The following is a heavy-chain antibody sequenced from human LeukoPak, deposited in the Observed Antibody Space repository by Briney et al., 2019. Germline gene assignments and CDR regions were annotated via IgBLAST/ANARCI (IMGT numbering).Heavy chain of an antibody. CDR3: ARASGDTVDTTTMGSY. CDR2: ISSSAYI. Sequence: GGSLRLSCAASGFTFSTYSMNWVRQAPGKGLEWVSSISSSAYIYYADSVKGRFTISRDNAKNSLYLQMNSLRAENTAVYYCARASGDTVDTTTMGSYWGQGTLVTVSS. J-gene: IGHJ4*02. CDR1: GFTFSTYS. D-gene: IGHD5-18*01. V-gene: IGHV3-21*01.